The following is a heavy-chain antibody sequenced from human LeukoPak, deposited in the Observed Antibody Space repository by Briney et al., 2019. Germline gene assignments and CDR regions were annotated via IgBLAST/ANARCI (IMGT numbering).Heavy chain of an antibody. V-gene: IGHV4-39*07. D-gene: IGHD6-25*01. CDR1: GGSISSSSYY. CDR3: AREADGLAAL. CDR2: IYYSGSA. Sequence: PSETLSLTCTVSGGSISSSSYYWGWIRQPPGKGLEWIGSIYYSGSAYYNPSLKSRVTISVDTSKNQFSLKLSSVTAADTAVYYCAREADGLAALWGQGTLVTVSS. J-gene: IGHJ4*02.